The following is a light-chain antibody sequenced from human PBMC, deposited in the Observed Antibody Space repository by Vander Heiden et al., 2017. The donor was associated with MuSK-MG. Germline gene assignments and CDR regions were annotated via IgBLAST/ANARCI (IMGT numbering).Light chain of an antibody. Sequence: QSVLTQPPSVSEAPRPRVTISCSGSSSNIGNNAVNWYQQLPGKAPKLLIYYDDLLPSGVSDRFSGSKSGTSASLAISGLQSEDEADYYCAAWDDRLNHVVFGGGTKLTVL. J-gene: IGLJ2*01. CDR3: AAWDDRLNHVV. CDR2: YDD. CDR1: SSNIGNNA. V-gene: IGLV1-36*01.